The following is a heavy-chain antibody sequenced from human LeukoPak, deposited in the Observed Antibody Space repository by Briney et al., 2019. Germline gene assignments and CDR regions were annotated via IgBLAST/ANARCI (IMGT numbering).Heavy chain of an antibody. V-gene: IGHV3-21*01. CDR1: GFTFSSSS. D-gene: IGHD3-9*01. CDR3: ARGDHLTGFDS. CDR2: ISTSGVHT. J-gene: IGHJ4*02. Sequence: PGGSLRLSCEASGFTFSSSSMNWVRQAPGKGLEWVSSISTSGVHTFFADSVKGRFSISRDNAKNSLFLQMNSLRPEDSAVSFCARGDHLTGFDSWGQGTLVAVSS.